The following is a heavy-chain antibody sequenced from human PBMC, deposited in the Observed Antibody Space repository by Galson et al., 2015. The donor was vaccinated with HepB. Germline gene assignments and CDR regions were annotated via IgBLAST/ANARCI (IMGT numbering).Heavy chain of an antibody. CDR2: ISARGGST. J-gene: IGHJ6*03. CDR3: AKGPSPYTGGPYYFYMDV. V-gene: IGHV3-23*01. D-gene: IGHD6-25*01. CDR1: GFTFSNHA. Sequence: SLRLSCAASGFTFSNHAMSWVRQAPGKGLEWVSAISARGGSTDYADSVKGRFTISRDNYNNNLYLQMNSLRAEDTAVYYCAKGPSPYTGGPYYFYMDVWGKGTTVTVSS.